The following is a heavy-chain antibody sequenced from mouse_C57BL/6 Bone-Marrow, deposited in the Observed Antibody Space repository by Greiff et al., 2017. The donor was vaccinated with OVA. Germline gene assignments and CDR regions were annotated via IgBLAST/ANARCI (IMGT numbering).Heavy chain of an antibody. CDR3: ATPYYYGSSSFDY. D-gene: IGHD1-1*01. Sequence: QVQLQQPGAELVKPGASVKVSCKASGYTFTSYWMHWVKQRPGQGLEWIGRIHPSDSDTNYNQKFKGKATLTVDKSSSTAYMQLSRLTSEDSAVYYCATPYYYGSSSFDYGGQGTTLTVSS. CDR2: IHPSDSDT. V-gene: IGHV1-74*01. CDR1: GYTFTSYW. J-gene: IGHJ2*01.